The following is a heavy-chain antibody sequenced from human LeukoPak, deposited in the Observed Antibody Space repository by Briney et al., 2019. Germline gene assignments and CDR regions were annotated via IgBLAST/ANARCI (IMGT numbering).Heavy chain of an antibody. CDR1: GFTFSRYS. D-gene: IGHD2-2*01. V-gene: IGHV3-48*01. CDR2: ISSSSSTI. CDR3: ARVGGDRGYCSSTSCYRYYYYYMDV. Sequence: GGSLRLSCAASGFTFSRYSMNWVRQAPGKGLEWVSYISSSSSTIYYADTVKGRFTISRDNAKNSLYLQMNSLRAEDTAVYYCARVGGDRGYCSSTSCYRYYYYYMDVWGKGTTVTVSS. J-gene: IGHJ6*03.